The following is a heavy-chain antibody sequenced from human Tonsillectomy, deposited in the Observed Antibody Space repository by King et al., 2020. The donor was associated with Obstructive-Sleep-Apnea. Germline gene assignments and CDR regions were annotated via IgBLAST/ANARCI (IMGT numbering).Heavy chain of an antibody. CDR2: ISWNSDSI. D-gene: IGHD6-13*01. J-gene: IGHJ4*02. Sequence: VQLVESGGGLVQPGRSLRLSCAASGFTFDDYAMHWVRQAPGKGLEWVSSISWNSDSINYADSVKGRFTISRDNAKNSLYLQMNSLRAEDTALYYCAKHRSSSWYRGLDYFDYWGQGTLVTVSS. V-gene: IGHV3-9*01. CDR1: GFTFDDYA. CDR3: AKHRSSSWYRGLDYFDY.